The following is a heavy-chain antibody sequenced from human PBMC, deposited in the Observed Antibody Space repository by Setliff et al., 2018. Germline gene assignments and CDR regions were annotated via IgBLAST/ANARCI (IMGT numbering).Heavy chain of an antibody. J-gene: IGHJ6*03. CDR2: IDPEDGKT. CDR1: GYTFTDDY. Sequence: GASVKVSCKASGYTFTDDYMYWVKQAPGKGLEWMGRIDPEDGKTVYAEKFQGRVIISADTSIDTVYLEIDSLRAEDTAVYYCAREGIRGYFYYYMDVWGKGTTVTVSS. V-gene: IGHV1-69-2*01. CDR3: AREGIRGYFYYYMDV.